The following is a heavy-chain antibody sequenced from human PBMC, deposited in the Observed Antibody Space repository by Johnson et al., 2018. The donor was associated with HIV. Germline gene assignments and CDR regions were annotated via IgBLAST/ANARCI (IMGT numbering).Heavy chain of an antibody. D-gene: IGHD2-21*01. CDR2: ISHDGSNR. Sequence: QVHLVESGGGVVQPGGSLRLSCAASGFTFNNYAMHWVRQAPGKGLEWVALISHDGSNRYYADSVKGRFIISRDKSKNTLYLQMNSLRSEDTAVYSCAKVKIVTDVFDIWGQGTMVTVSS. CDR3: AKVKIVTDVFDI. V-gene: IGHV3-30*18. CDR1: GFTFNNYA. J-gene: IGHJ3*02.